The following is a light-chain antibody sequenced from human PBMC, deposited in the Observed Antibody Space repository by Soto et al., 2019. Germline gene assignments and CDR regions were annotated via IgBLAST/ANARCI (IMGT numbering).Light chain of an antibody. J-gene: IGKJ5*01. CDR1: QGVPSR. CDR2: GAS. V-gene: IGKV3-15*01. Sequence: EIVMTQSPSTLSASQGEGVTLSCRASQGVPSRIAWYQHKPGQAPRLLIYGASTRATGVPDRFSGTGSGTDFTLTISSLKSEDYALYFCQQYNNWPFSFGQGTRLEIK. CDR3: QQYNNWPFS.